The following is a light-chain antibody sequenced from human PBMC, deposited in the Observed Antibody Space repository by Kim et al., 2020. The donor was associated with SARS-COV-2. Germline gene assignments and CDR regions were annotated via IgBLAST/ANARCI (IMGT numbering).Light chain of an antibody. CDR1: QSVTFN. CDR3: QQYNNWPLYT. CDR2: GAS. J-gene: IGKJ2*01. V-gene: IGKV3D-15*01. Sequence: VSPGESATLSCRASQSVTFNLAWYQQKPGQAPRLLIYGASTRATGIPARFRGSGSGTEFTLTISSLQSEDFAVYYCQQYNNWPLYTFGQGTKLEI.